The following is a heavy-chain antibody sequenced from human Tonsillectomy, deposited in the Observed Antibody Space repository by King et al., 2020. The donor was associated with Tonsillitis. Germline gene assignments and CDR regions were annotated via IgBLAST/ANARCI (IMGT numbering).Heavy chain of an antibody. D-gene: IGHD1-26*01. V-gene: IGHV3-30-3*01. CDR1: GFTFSNYA. J-gene: IGHJ4*02. CDR3: ARDYGGSYHLYYFDY. CDR2: ISFDGTYK. Sequence: VQLVESGGGVVQPGRSLRLSCAASGFTFSNYAMHWVRQAPGKGLEWVAVISFDGTYKYYADSVKGRFTFYRDNSKNTLYLQMNSLRAEDTAVYYCARDYGGSYHLYYFDYWGQGTLVTVSS.